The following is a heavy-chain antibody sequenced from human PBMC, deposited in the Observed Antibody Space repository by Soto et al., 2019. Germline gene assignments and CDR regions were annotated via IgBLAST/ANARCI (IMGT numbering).Heavy chain of an antibody. D-gene: IGHD3-22*01. V-gene: IGHV4-59*01. CDR1: GGSISRYY. CDR2: IYYSGST. CDR3: ARAETYYYDSSGYWFDP. Sequence: SETRSRTWTVSGGSISRYYWSWMRQPPGKGLEWIGYIYYSGSTNYNPSLKSRVTISVDTFKNQFSLKLSSVTAADTAVYYCARAETYYYDSSGYWFDPWGQGTLVTFSS. J-gene: IGHJ5*02.